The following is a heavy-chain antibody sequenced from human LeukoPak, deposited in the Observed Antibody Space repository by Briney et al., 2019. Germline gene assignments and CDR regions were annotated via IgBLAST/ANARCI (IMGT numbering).Heavy chain of an antibody. J-gene: IGHJ3*02. V-gene: IGHV4-4*07. CDR1: GGSISSYY. Sequence: SETLSLTCTVSGGSISSYYWSWIRQPAGKGLEWIGRIYTSGSTNYNPSLKSRVTMSVDTSKNQFSLKLSSVTAADTAVYYCARYCSSTSSYIRDAFDIWGQGTMVTVSS. CDR3: ARYCSSTSSYIRDAFDI. CDR2: IYTSGST. D-gene: IGHD2-2*02.